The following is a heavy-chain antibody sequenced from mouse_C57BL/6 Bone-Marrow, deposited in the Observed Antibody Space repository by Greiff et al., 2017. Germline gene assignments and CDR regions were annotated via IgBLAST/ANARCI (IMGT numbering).Heavy chain of an antibody. CDR1: GYTFTSYW. V-gene: IGHV1-69*01. J-gene: IGHJ4*01. Sequence: QVQLQQPGAELVMPGASVKLSCKASGYTFTSYWMHWVKQRPGQGLEWIGEIDPSDSYTNYNQKFKGKSTLTVDKSSSTAYMQLSSLTSEDSAVYYCARGEDYYGSSYAMDDWGQGTSVTVSS. D-gene: IGHD1-1*01. CDR3: ARGEDYYGSSYAMDD. CDR2: IDPSDSYT.